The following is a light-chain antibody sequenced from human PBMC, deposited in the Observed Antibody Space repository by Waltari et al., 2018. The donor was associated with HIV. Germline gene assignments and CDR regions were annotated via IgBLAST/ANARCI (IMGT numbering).Light chain of an antibody. CDR3: SSYVGSGRL. J-gene: IGLJ2*01. Sequence: LFQSAPDPGPPGLSITLSCNVTTTALSNYISWPYFYHCDATKLIVLDVNRRPSGVSDRFSGSKSGNTASLTISWLQADDEADYFCSSYVGSGRLFGGGTKVTVL. V-gene: IGLV2-14*03. CDR2: DVN. CDR1: TTALSNY.